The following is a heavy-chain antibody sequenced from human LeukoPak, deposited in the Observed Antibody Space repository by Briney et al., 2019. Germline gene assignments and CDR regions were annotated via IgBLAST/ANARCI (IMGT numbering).Heavy chain of an antibody. V-gene: IGHV3-11*01. CDR2: ISSSGSTI. J-gene: IGHJ4*02. CDR1: GFTFSDYY. CDR3: ARDSSGYTYYFDY. D-gene: IGHD3-22*01. Sequence: GGSLRLSCAASGFTFSDYYMSWIRQAPGKGMEWVSYISSSGSTIYYADSVKGRFTISRDNAKNSLYLQMNSLRAEGTAVYYCARDSSGYTYYFDYWGQGTLVTVSS.